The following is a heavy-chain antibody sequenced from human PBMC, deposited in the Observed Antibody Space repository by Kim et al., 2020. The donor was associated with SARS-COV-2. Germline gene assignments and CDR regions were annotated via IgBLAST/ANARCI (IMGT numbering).Heavy chain of an antibody. J-gene: IGHJ5*02. Sequence: AATVKGRFTNSRDNAKNSLYLQMNSRRDEDTAVYYCASLTYYYGSGRGPWGQGTLVTVSS. D-gene: IGHD3-10*01. V-gene: IGHV3-48*02. CDR3: ASLTYYYGSGRGP.